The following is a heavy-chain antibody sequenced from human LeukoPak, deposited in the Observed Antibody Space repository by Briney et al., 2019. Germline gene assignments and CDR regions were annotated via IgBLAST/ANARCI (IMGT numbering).Heavy chain of an antibody. V-gene: IGHV4-59*08. CDR3: ARMTTVTLDAFDI. Sequence: SETLSLTCTVSGGSISSYYWSWIRQPPGKGLEWIGYIYYSGSTNYNPSLKSRVTISVDMSKNQFSLKLSSVTAADTAVYYCARMTTVTLDAFDIWGQGTMVTVSS. D-gene: IGHD4-17*01. CDR1: GGSISSYY. J-gene: IGHJ3*02. CDR2: IYYSGST.